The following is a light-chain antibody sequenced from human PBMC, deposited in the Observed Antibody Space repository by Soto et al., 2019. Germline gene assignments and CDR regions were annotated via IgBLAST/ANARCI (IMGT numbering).Light chain of an antibody. Sequence: EIVLTQSPGTLSLSPGERATLSCRASQSVSSSYLAWYQQKPGQAPSLLIYGASRRATGIPDRFSGSGSGTDFTLTISRLEPEDFAVYYCQQYGSSLITFGQGTRLEIK. CDR1: QSVSSSY. J-gene: IGKJ5*01. CDR3: QQYGSSLIT. V-gene: IGKV3-20*01. CDR2: GAS.